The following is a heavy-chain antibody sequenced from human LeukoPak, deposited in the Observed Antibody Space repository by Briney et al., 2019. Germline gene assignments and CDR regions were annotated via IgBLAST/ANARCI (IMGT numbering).Heavy chain of an antibody. CDR1: GYTFTSYA. J-gene: IGHJ6*02. CDR2: INTNTGNP. D-gene: IGHD6-13*01. V-gene: IGHV7-4-1*02. Sequence: ASVKVSCKASGYTFTSYAMNWVRQAPGQGLEWMGWINTNTGNPTYAQGFTGRFVFSLDTSVSTAYLQISSLKAEDTAVYYCARVNSSSWYGITYYYYGMDVWGQGTTVTVSS. CDR3: ARVNSSSWYGITYYYYGMDV.